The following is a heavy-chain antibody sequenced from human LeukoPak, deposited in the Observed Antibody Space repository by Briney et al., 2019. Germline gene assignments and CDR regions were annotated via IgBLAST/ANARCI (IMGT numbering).Heavy chain of an antibody. Sequence: PGGSLRLSCAASGFTFSSYGMHWVRQAPDKGLEWVAVIWYDGSNKYYADSVKGRFTISRDNSKNTLYLQMNSLRAEDTAVYYCARDQYYDFWSGPTETYFDYWGQGTLVTVSS. CDR1: GFTFSSYG. V-gene: IGHV3-33*01. CDR3: ARDQYYDFWSGPTETYFDY. J-gene: IGHJ4*02. D-gene: IGHD3-3*01. CDR2: IWYDGSNK.